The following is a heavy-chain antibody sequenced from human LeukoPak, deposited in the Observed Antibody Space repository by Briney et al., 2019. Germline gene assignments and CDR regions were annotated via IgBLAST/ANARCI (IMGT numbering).Heavy chain of an antibody. CDR3: ARTKYYFDSSDYFFFDP. J-gene: IGHJ5*02. Sequence: SETLSLTCTFSYESISSSSHYWGCIRGPPGKGLEWIGSIDSGRNIHSNPSLDGRDTISVDTSKNQFSLKLRSVTAEDTAVYYCARTKYYFDSSDYFFFDPWGQGILVIVSS. D-gene: IGHD3-22*01. CDR2: IDSGRNI. CDR1: YESISSSSHY. V-gene: IGHV4-39*01.